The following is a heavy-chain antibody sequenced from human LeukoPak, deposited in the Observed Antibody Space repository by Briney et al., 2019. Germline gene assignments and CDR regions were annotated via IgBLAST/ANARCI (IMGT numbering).Heavy chain of an antibody. D-gene: IGHD3-22*01. V-gene: IGHV1-2*02. CDR1: GYTFTGYY. CDR2: INPNSGGT. Sequence: VASVKVSCKASGYTFTGYYMHWVRQAPGQGLEWMGWINPNSGGTNYAQKFQGRVTMTRDTSISTAYMELSRLRSDDTAVYYCARPQLPTYYYDSSGYYYWGQGTLVTVSS. J-gene: IGHJ4*02. CDR3: ARPQLPTYYYDSSGYYY.